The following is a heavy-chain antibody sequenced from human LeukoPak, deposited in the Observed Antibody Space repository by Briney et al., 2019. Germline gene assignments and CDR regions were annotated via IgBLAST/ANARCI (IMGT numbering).Heavy chain of an antibody. Sequence: SETLSLTCAVYGGSFSGYYWSWIRQPPGKGLEWIGEINHSGSTNYNPSLKSRVTISVDTSKNQFSLKLSSVTAADTAVYYCARGSWFDPWGQGTLVTVSS. V-gene: IGHV4-34*01. CDR3: ARGSWFDP. CDR2: INHSGST. CDR1: GGSFSGYY. J-gene: IGHJ5*02.